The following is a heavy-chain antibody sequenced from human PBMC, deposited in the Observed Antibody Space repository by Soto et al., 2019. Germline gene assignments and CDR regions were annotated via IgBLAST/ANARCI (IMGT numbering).Heavy chain of an antibody. CDR1: GYTFTSYY. Sequence: QVQLVQSGAEVKKPGASVKVSCKASGYTFTSYYMHWVQQAPGQGLEWMGIINPSGGSTSYAQKFQGRVTMTRDTSTSTVYMELSSLRSEDTAVYYCARGTLGVWSGYSPLVGMDVWGQGTTVTVSS. D-gene: IGHD3-3*01. CDR3: ARGTLGVWSGYSPLVGMDV. CDR2: INPSGGST. V-gene: IGHV1-46*01. J-gene: IGHJ6*02.